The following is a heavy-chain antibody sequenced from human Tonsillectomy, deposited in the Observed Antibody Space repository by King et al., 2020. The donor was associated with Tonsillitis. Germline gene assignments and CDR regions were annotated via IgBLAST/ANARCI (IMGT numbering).Heavy chain of an antibody. D-gene: IGHD2-15*01. Sequence: QLVQSGAEVKKPGASVKVSCKASGYTFTSYGISWVRQAPGQGLEWMGWISAYNDNPNYAHNLQGRGTMTTDTSTSTAYMELRSLTSDDTAVYYCAREYCSCGSCYFPDYWGQGTLVTVSS. J-gene: IGHJ4*02. CDR3: AREYCSCGSCYFPDY. CDR2: ISAYNDNP. V-gene: IGHV1-18*01. CDR1: GYTFTSYG.